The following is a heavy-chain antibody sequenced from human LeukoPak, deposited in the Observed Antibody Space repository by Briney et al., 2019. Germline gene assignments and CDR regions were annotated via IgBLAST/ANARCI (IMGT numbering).Heavy chain of an antibody. D-gene: IGHD2-21*01. CDR3: ARDGFAVIGVTWSDH. CDR1: GGTFSSYA. J-gene: IGHJ4*02. Sequence: SVKVSCKASGGTFSSYAISWVRQAPGQGLEWMGRIIPILGIANYAQKFQGRVTMTRDSSTSTVYMELSSLRSEDTAVYYCARDGFAVIGVTWSDHWGQGTLVTVSS. CDR2: IIPILGIA. V-gene: IGHV1-69*04.